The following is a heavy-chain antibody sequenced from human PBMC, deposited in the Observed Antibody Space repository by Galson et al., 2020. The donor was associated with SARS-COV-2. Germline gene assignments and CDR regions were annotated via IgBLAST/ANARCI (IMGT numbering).Heavy chain of an antibody. CDR2: ISGSGGST. J-gene: IGHJ6*02. CDR1: GFTFSSYA. D-gene: IGHD6-13*01. CDR3: AKGETYSSSWFESAASYYYYGMDV. V-gene: IGHV3-23*01. Sequence: GGSLRLSCAASGFTFSSYAMSWVRQAPGKGLEWVSAISGSGGSTYYADSAKGRFTISRDNSKNTLYLQMNSLRAEDTAVYYCAKGETYSSSWFESAASYYYYGMDVWGQGTTVTVSS.